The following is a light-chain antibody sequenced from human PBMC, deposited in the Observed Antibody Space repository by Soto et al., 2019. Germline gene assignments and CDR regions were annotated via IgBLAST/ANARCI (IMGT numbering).Light chain of an antibody. J-gene: IGKJ2*01. CDR1: QSVASN. Sequence: EIVMTQSPATLSVSPGERATLSCRASQSVASNLAWYQQKPGQAPGLLIYGASTRATGVPARFSGSGSGTEFTLTINSLQSEDFAVYYCQQYDSWPPYTFGQGTK. CDR2: GAS. CDR3: QQYDSWPPYT. V-gene: IGKV3-15*01.